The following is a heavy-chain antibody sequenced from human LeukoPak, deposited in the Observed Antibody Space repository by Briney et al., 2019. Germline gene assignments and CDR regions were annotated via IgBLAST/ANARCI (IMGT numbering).Heavy chain of an antibody. CDR3: ARGAWAFDI. CDR2: INHSGST. V-gene: IGHV4-34*01. J-gene: IGHJ3*02. Sequence: TSETLSLTCAVYGGSFSGYYWSWIRQPPGKGLEWIGEINHSGSTNYNPSLKSRVTISVDTSKNQFSLKLSSVTAADTAVYYCARGAWAFDIWGQGTLVTVSS. CDR1: GGSFSGYY.